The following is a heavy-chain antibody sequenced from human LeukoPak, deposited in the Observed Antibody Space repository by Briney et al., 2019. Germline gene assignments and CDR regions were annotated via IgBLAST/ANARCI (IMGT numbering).Heavy chain of an antibody. D-gene: IGHD4-17*01. CDR2: ISSSSSYI. CDR3: ARVTTFHYFYMDV. Sequence: AGGSLRLSCAASGFIFSSYNMNWVRQAPGKGLGWVSSISSSSSYIYYADSVKGRFTISRDNAKNSLYLQMNCLRAEDTAVYYCARVTTFHYFYMDVWGKGTTVTVSS. V-gene: IGHV3-21*01. CDR1: GFIFSSYN. J-gene: IGHJ6*03.